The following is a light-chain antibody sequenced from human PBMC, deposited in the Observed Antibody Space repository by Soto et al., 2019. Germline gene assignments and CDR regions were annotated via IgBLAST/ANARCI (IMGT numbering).Light chain of an antibody. V-gene: IGLV2-23*01. J-gene: IGLJ1*01. Sequence: QSVLTQPASVSGSPGQSITISCTGTSSDVGSYNLVSWYQHHPGKAPKIIIYEDDKRPSGVSYRFSGSKSGHTASLTISGLQAEDEADYYCCSYAGSSSVVFGIGTKVTVL. CDR3: CSYAGSSSVV. CDR1: SSDVGSYNL. CDR2: EDD.